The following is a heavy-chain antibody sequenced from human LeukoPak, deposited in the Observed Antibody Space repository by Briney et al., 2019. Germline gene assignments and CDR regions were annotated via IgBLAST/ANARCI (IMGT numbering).Heavy chain of an antibody. Sequence: PGGSLRLSCAASGFTFSSYWMSWVRQAPGKGLEWVANIKQDGSEKYYVDSVKGRFTISRDNAKNSLYLQMNSLRAEDTAVYYCAKTLISVGVDYYYYYGMDVWGQGTTVTVSS. CDR1: GFTFSSYW. V-gene: IGHV3-7*01. J-gene: IGHJ6*02. CDR3: AKTLISVGVDYYYYYGMDV. D-gene: IGHD4-23*01. CDR2: IKQDGSEK.